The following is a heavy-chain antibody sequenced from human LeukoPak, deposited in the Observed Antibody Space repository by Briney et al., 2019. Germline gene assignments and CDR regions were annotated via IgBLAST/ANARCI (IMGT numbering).Heavy chain of an antibody. D-gene: IGHD3-10*01. J-gene: IGHJ4*02. CDR3: ARVGGDDIRRGELLLLRCYFDH. CDR1: GDTFNNYA. CDR2: IIPIFGTT. V-gene: IGHV1-69*06. Sequence: SVKVSCKTSGDTFNNYALSWVRQAPGQGLEWMGGIIPIFGTTTFAQRFQGRLTITADKSTSTAYMELSGLRSEDTAVYYCARVGGDDIRRGELLLLRCYFDHWGQGTLVTVSS.